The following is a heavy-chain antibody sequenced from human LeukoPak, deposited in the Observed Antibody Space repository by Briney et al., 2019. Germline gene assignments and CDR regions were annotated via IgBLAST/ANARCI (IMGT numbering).Heavy chain of an antibody. Sequence: ASVTLSFTSSGYTFTVYYIHWVRQPPAQGLERMGCTNLNSGGTKYAQKCQGRVTMTRDAGINTAYLELSRLRSDDTAVYYCAPAGYPRDSSGSYECDCWGGGRLVSVSS. V-gene: IGHV1-2*02. CDR2: TNLNSGGT. CDR3: APAGYPRDSSGSYECDC. CDR1: GYTFTVYY. D-gene: IGHD3-22*01. J-gene: IGHJ4*02.